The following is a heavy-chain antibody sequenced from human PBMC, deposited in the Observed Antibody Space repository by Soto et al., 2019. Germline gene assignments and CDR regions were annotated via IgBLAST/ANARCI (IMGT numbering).Heavy chain of an antibody. Sequence: EVQLVESGGGLVQPGGSLKLSCAASGFIFSGSAMHWVRQASGEGLEWVGRIRSKANSYATAYAASVKGRFTISRDDSKKTGYLQMNSLKTEAAAVYYCTRYYGFWSGYLGDHWFDPWGQGTLVTASS. CDR2: IRSKANSYAT. CDR3: TRYYGFWSGYLGDHWFDP. CDR1: GFIFSGSA. V-gene: IGHV3-73*01. D-gene: IGHD3-3*01. J-gene: IGHJ5*02.